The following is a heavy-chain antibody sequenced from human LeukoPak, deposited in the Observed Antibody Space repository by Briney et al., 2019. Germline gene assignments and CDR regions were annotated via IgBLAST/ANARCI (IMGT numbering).Heavy chain of an antibody. D-gene: IGHD1-26*01. CDR2: ISAYNGNT. V-gene: IGHV1-18*01. CDR3: ARDRGIVGATKGHFDI. Sequence: GASVKVSCKASGYTFTSYGISWVRQAPGQGLEWMGWISAYNGNTNYAQTFQGRVTMTRDTSTSTVYMELSSLRSEDTAVYYCARDRGIVGATKGHFDIWGQGTMVTVSS. J-gene: IGHJ3*02. CDR1: GYTFTSYG.